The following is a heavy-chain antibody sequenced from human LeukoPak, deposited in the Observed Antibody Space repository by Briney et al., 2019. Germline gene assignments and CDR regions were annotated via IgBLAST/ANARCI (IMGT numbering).Heavy chain of an antibody. J-gene: IGHJ6*04. CDR2: IKQDGSET. Sequence: GGSLRLSCAASGFTFSSYWMSWVRQAPGKGLEWVADIKQDGSETYYVDSVKGRFTISRDNAKNSLYLQMNSLRAEDTAVYYCARDLGYCSSTSCYYYYYGMDVWGKGTTVTVSS. D-gene: IGHD2-2*01. CDR3: ARDLGYCSSTSCYYYYYGMDV. V-gene: IGHV3-7*03. CDR1: GFTFSSYW.